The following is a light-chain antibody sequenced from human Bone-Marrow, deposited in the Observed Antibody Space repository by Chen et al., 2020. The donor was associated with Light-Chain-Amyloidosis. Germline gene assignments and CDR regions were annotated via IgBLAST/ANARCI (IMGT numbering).Light chain of an antibody. J-gene: IGLJ3*02. CDR1: NIGSTS. V-gene: IGLV3-21*02. Sequence: SYVLTQPSSLSVAPGQTPTIACGGNNIGSTSVHWYQQTPGQAPLLVVYDYSARPSGIPERLSGSNYGNTATLTISRVEAGDEADYYCQVWDRSRDRPVFGGGTKLTVL. CDR3: QVWDRSRDRPV. CDR2: DYS.